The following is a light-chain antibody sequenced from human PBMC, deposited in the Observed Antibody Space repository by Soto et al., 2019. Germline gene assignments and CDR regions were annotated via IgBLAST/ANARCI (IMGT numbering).Light chain of an antibody. Sequence: EVVLTQSPGTLSLSPGERATLSCRASQSVADSYLAWYQQKPGRAPRLLFYGATRRATGIPDRFSGSGSGTDFTVTISTLEPDDFAVYYCQHFGNSPETFGQGTKVE. CDR3: QHFGNSPET. CDR2: GAT. J-gene: IGKJ1*01. V-gene: IGKV3-20*01. CDR1: QSVADSY.